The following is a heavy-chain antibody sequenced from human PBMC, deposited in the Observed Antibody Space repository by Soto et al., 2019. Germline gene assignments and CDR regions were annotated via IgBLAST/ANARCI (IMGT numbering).Heavy chain of an antibody. D-gene: IGHD3-22*01. J-gene: IGHJ4*02. Sequence: GESLKISCQGSGYTFTNHWITWVRQMPGKGLEWMGRINPSDSHTNYSPSFQGHVTMSVDKSISTAYLQWSSLRASDSAMYYCARHASYYVSSGYFGTYWGQGTLVTVSS. CDR3: ARHASYYVSSGYFGTY. V-gene: IGHV5-10-1*01. CDR2: INPSDSHT. CDR1: GYTFTNHW.